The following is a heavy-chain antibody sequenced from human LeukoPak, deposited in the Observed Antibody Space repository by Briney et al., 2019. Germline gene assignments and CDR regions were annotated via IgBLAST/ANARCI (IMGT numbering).Heavy chain of an antibody. Sequence: GASVKVSCKASGDIFTNYAMHWVRQAPGQRIEWLGWISAGSGNTKYSQKFQGRVTITRDTSASTAYMELSGLRSEDTALYYCVSGISLSHWHYFDYWGQGTLVTVSS. CDR1: GDIFTNYA. CDR3: VSGISLSHWHYFDY. D-gene: IGHD2-15*01. CDR2: ISAGSGNT. J-gene: IGHJ4*02. V-gene: IGHV1-3*01.